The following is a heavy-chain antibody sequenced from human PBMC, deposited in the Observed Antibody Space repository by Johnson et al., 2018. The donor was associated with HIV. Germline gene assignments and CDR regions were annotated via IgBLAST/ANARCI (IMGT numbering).Heavy chain of an antibody. D-gene: IGHD7-27*01. CDR2: IYSGGST. CDR3: TGGRDLRAFDI. J-gene: IGHJ3*02. Sequence: VQLVESGGGVVQPGGSLRLSCAASGFSVSSNYMSWVRQAPEKGLEWVSVIYSGGSTYYADSVKGRFTISRDDSKSIAFLEMNTLKTEDTAMYYCTGGRDLRAFDIWGQGTMVTVSS. V-gene: IGHV3-66*01. CDR1: GFSVSSNY.